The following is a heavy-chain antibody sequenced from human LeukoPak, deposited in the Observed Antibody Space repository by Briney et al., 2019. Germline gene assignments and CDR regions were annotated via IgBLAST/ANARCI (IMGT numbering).Heavy chain of an antibody. J-gene: IGHJ4*02. CDR2: IYYSGST. CDR1: GGSISSYY. D-gene: IGHD3-22*01. Sequence: SETLSLTCTVSGGSISSYYWSWIRQPPGKGLEWIGYIYYSGSTNYNPSLKSRVTISVDTSKNQFSLKLSSVTAADTAVYYCARGRNRGRYYYDSSGPPSAGYYFDYWGQGTLVTVSS. V-gene: IGHV4-59*12. CDR3: ARGRNRGRYYYDSSGPPSAGYYFDY.